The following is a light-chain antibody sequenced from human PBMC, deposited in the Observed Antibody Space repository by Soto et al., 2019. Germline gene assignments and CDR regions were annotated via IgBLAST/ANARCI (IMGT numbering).Light chain of an antibody. J-gene: IGKJ3*01. CDR2: DAS. Sequence: DIQMTQSPSSLSASIGDRVSFTCQASQDISKFLNWYQHKPGQAPSLLIYDASKSHFGVPSRFSGSGSGRDFTFTISSLQPEDNATYYCQQYENRPYTFGPGTKVDVK. V-gene: IGKV1-33*01. CDR1: QDISKF. CDR3: QQYENRPYT.